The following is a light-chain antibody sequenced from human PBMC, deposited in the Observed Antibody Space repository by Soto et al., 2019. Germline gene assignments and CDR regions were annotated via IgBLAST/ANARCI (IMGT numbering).Light chain of an antibody. CDR2: AAS. V-gene: IGKV1-16*02. CDR3: QQYDSYPLI. J-gene: IGKJ4*01. Sequence: DIPMTQSPSSLSASIGDRVTITCRASQGISTYLAWFQQKPGQAPKSLIYAASSLQSGVPSKFSGSGSGTDFTLTISSLQPEDFATYYCQQYDSYPLIFGGGTKVEIK. CDR1: QGISTY.